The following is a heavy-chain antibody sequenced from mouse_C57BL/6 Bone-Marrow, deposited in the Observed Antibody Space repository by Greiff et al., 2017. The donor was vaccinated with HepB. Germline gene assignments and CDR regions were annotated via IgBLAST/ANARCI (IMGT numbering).Heavy chain of an antibody. CDR2: IDPSDSYT. V-gene: IGHV1-50*01. Sequence: QVQLQQSGAELVKPGASVKLSCKASGYTFTSYWMQWVKQRPGQGLEWIGEIDPSDSYTNYNQKFKGKATLTVDTSSSTAYMQLSSLTSEDSAVYYCAREEGDAMDYWGQGTSVTVSS. CDR1: GYTFTSYW. CDR3: AREEGDAMDY. J-gene: IGHJ4*01.